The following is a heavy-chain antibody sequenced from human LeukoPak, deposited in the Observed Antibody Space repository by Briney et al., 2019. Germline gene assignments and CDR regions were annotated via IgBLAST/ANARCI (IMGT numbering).Heavy chain of an antibody. D-gene: IGHD4/OR15-4a*01. Sequence: GGSLRLSCEASGFSFSNSWMAWVRQVPGSGLEWVADINQDGSHKYYVDSLRGRFTISRDNAKNSLHLQMNSLRAEDAAIYYCARDPHFGAPDIWGQGTVVTVSS. CDR1: GFSFSNSW. CDR2: INQDGSHK. CDR3: ARDPHFGAPDI. V-gene: IGHV3-7*01. J-gene: IGHJ3*02.